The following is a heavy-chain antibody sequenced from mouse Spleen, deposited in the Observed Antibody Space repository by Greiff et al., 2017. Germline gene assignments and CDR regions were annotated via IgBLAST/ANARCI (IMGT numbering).Heavy chain of an antibody. V-gene: IGHV1-69*02. J-gene: IGHJ2*01. D-gene: IGHD4-1*01. CDR1: GYTFTSYW. CDR3: ARLWVDY. Sequence: QVQLQQSGAELVKPGASVKLSCKASGYTFTSYWMHWVKQRPGQGLEWIGEIDPSDSYTNYNQKFKGKATLTVDKSSSTAYMQLSSLTSEDSAVYYCARLWVDYWGQGTTLTVSS. CDR2: IDPSDSYT.